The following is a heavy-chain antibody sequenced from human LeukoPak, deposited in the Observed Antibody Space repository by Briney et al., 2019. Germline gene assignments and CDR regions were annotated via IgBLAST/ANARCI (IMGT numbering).Heavy chain of an antibody. J-gene: IGHJ4*02. V-gene: IGHV3-23*01. CDR1: GFTFSSYS. CDR2: ISPGGGTT. CDR3: AKSIEGGSGSY. D-gene: IGHD6-6*01. Sequence: PGGSLRLSCAASGFTFSSYSMNWVRQAPGKGLEWVASISPGGGTTYYADYVKGRFTISRDNSKNTLYLQMNSLRAEDTAVYYCAKSIEGGSGSYWGQGTLVTVSS.